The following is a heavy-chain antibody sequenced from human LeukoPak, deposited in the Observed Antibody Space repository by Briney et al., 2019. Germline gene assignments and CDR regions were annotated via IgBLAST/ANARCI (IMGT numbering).Heavy chain of an antibody. V-gene: IGHV4-61*02. CDR3: ARDIGGYCSSTSCYDNWFDP. D-gene: IGHD2-2*01. CDR1: GGSISSSSYY. J-gene: IGHJ5*02. Sequence: SETLSLTCTVSGGSISSSSYYWSWIRQPAGKGLEWIGRIYTSGSTNYNPSLKSRVTISVDTSKNQFSLKLSSVTAADTAVYYCARDIGGYCSSTSCYDNWFDPWGQGTLVTVSS. CDR2: IYTSGST.